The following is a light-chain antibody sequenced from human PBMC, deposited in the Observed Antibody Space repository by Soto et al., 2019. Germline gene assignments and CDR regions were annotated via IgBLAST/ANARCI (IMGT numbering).Light chain of an antibody. Sequence: QPVLTQSPSASASLGASVKLTCTLSSGHSSYAIAWHQQQPEKGPRYLMKLNSDGSHSKGDGIPYRFLGSSSWAERYLTISSLLYSDEADYYSQTWGTGTLVFGGGTKLTVL. V-gene: IGLV4-69*01. J-gene: IGLJ2*01. CDR2: LNSDGSH. CDR3: QTWGTGTLV. CDR1: SGHSSYA.